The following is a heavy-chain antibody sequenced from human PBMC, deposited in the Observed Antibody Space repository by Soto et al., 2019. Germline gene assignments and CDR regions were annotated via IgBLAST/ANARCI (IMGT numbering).Heavy chain of an antibody. CDR3: ARDPAP. CDR2: IYNSGTT. V-gene: IGHV4-31*03. Sequence: PSGTLSLTCTVSGGSITRGGYYWSWIRQHPGKGLEWIGYIYNSGTTYYNPSLKSRVTISVDTSKNQFSLKLTSVTAADTAVYYCARDPAPWGQGTLVTVSS. J-gene: IGHJ5*02. CDR1: GGSITRGGYY.